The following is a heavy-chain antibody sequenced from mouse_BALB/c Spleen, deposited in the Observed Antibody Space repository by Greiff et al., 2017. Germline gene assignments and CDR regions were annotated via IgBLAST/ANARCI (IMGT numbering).Heavy chain of an antibody. CDR1: GFSLTSYG. CDR3: ARRRYDPYAMDY. CDR2: IWSGGST. D-gene: IGHD2-14*01. V-gene: IGHV2-2*02. J-gene: IGHJ4*01. Sequence: VMLVESGPGLVQPSQSLSITCTVSGFSLTSYGVHWVRQSPGKGLEWLGVIWSGGSTDYNAAFISRLSISKDNSKSQVFFKMNSLQANDTAIYYCARRRYDPYAMDYWGQGTSVTVSS.